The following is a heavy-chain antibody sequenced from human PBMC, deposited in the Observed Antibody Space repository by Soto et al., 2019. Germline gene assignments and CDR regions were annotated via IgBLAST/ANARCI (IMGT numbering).Heavy chain of an antibody. CDR1: GFTFSNAW. CDR2: IKSKTDGGTT. V-gene: IGHV3-15*01. J-gene: IGHJ4*02. D-gene: IGHD1-7*01. Sequence: EVQLVESGGGLVKPGGSLRLSCAASGFTFSNAWMSWVRQAPGKGLEWVGRIKSKTDGGTTDYVAPVKGRFTISRDDSKNTLYLQMNSLKTEDTAVYCCTTTLDYNWNWRWDDYWGQGTLVTVSS. CDR3: TTTLDYNWNWRWDDY.